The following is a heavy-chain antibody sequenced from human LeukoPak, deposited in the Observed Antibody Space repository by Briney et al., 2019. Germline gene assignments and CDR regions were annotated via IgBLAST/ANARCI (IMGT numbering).Heavy chain of an antibody. V-gene: IGHV3-23*01. J-gene: IGHJ5*02. CDR3: AREGDCSSTSCYLVNSFNWFDP. CDR1: GFTFSSYA. D-gene: IGHD2-2*01. Sequence: GGTLRLSCAASGFTFSSYAMSWVRQAPGKGLEWVSAISGSGGSTYYADSVKGRFTISRDNSKNTLYLQMNSLRAEDTAVYYCAREGDCSSTSCYLVNSFNWFDPWGQGTLVTVSS. CDR2: ISGSGGST.